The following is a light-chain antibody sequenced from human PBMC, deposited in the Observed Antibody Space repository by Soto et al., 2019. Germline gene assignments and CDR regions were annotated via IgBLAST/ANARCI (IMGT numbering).Light chain of an antibody. CDR3: QQYGSSPLT. Sequence: EIVLTQSPGTLSLSPGESATLSCRASQSVRSNYLAWYQQKPGQAPRLLIFGASNRATGIPPRFSGRGSGTDFTLTISRLEPEDFAVYYCQQYGSSPLTFGGGPKVDIK. CDR1: QSVRSNY. CDR2: GAS. V-gene: IGKV3-20*01. J-gene: IGKJ4*01.